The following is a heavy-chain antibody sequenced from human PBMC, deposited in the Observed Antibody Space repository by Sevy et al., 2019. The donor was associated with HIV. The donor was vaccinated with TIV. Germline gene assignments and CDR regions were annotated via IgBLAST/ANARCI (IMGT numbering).Heavy chain of an antibody. V-gene: IGHV1-8*01. Sequence: ASVKVSCKASGYTFTSYDINWVRQATGQGLEWMGWMNPNSGNTGYAQKFQGRVTMPRNTSLSTAYMELSSLRSEDTAVYYCARGLSEYYYDSSGSQPWGQGTLVTVSS. D-gene: IGHD3-22*01. CDR2: MNPNSGNT. CDR3: ARGLSEYYYDSSGSQP. CDR1: GYTFTSYD. J-gene: IGHJ5*02.